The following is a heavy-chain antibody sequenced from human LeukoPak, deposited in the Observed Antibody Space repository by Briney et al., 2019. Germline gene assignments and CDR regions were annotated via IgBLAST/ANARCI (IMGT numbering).Heavy chain of an antibody. V-gene: IGHV1-18*01. Sequence: ASVKVSCKASGYSFTIYGINWVRQAPGQGLELMGCISGYNGNTKYAQDFQGRVTMTTDTSTSTAYMELRSLRSDDTAVYYCARELGGAGSYFFPYYAMDVWGQGTTVTVSS. CDR1: GYSFTIYG. J-gene: IGHJ6*02. CDR2: ISGYNGNT. CDR3: ARELGGAGSYFFPYYAMDV. D-gene: IGHD3-10*01.